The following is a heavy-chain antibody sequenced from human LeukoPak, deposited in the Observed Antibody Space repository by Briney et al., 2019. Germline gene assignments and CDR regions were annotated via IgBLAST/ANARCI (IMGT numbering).Heavy chain of an antibody. J-gene: IGHJ4*02. CDR3: ARSYYESSGYPPTSFDY. CDR2: INWNGGST. Sequence: GGSLRLSCAASGFTFDDYGMSWARQAPGKELEWVSGINWNGGSTGYADSVKGRFTISRDNAKNSLYLQMNSLRAEDTALYYCARSYYESSGYPPTSFDYWGQGTLVTVSS. V-gene: IGHV3-20*04. D-gene: IGHD3-22*01. CDR1: GFTFDDYG.